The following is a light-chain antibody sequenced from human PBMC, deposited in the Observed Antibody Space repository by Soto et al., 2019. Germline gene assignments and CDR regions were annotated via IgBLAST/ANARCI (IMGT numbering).Light chain of an antibody. CDR1: QSVSSN. Sequence: EIVMTQSPATLSVSPGERATLSCRASQSVSSNLAWYQQKPGQAPRLLIYGASTRATGIPARFSGRGSGTELTLTISTLQSEDFALYYCQQYNDWPRNTFGQGTKVDIK. CDR3: QQYNDWPRNT. CDR2: GAS. J-gene: IGKJ2*01. V-gene: IGKV3-15*01.